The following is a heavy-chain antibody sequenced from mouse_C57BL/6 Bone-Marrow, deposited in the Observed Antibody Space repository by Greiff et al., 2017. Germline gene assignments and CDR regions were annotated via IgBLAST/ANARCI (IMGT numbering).Heavy chain of an antibody. V-gene: IGHV14-2*01. CDR1: DFNIPDYY. D-gene: IGHD1-1*01. Sequence: VQLQQSGAELVQPGASVKLSCTASDFNIPDYYMHWVKQRTEQGLEWIGRIDPEDGEAKYAPKFKGKATITADTSSNTAYLQLSSLTSEDTAVYYCARWGYYYCSSPDYAMDYWGQGTSVTVSS. CDR3: ARWGYYYCSSPDYAMDY. CDR2: IDPEDGEA. J-gene: IGHJ4*01.